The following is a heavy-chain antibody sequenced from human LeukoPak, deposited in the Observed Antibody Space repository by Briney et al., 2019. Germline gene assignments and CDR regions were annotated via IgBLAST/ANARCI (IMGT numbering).Heavy chain of an antibody. V-gene: IGHV3-66*01. CDR1: GFTVSSNY. CDR2: IYSGGST. J-gene: IGHJ4*02. D-gene: IGHD3-22*01. Sequence: GGSLRLSCAASGFTVSSNYMSWVRQAPGKGLEWVSVIYSGGSTYYADSVKGRFTTSRDNSKNTLYLQMNSLRAEDTAVYYCARDSGYYDSSGTCWGQGTLVTVSS. CDR3: ARDSGYYDSSGTC.